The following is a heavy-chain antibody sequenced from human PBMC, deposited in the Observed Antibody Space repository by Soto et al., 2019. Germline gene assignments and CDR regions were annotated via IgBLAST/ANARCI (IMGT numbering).Heavy chain of an antibody. CDR2: VYHSGTT. J-gene: IGHJ4*02. CDR3: AVPGRGDFDY. V-gene: IGHV4-4*02. D-gene: IGHD5-12*01. Sequence: ETLSLTCSVSGASIGTNNWWSWVRQPPGKGLEWIGEVYHSGTTNCNPSLKSRVTISIDKSKNQFSLTLTSMTAADTALYYCAVPGRGDFDYWSQGTLVTVSS. CDR1: GASIGTNNW.